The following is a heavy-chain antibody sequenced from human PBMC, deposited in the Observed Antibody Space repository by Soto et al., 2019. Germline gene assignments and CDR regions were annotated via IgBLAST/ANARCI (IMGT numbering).Heavy chain of an antibody. J-gene: IGHJ5*02. Sequence: QLQLQESGPGLVKPSETLSLTCTVSGGSISSSSYYWGWIRQPPGKGLEWIGSIYYSGRTYYNPSLKSRVTISVDTSKTQFTLKLSAVTAADTAVYYRAREAPLDPWGQGTLVTVSS. CDR3: AREAPLDP. V-gene: IGHV4-39*02. CDR2: IYYSGRT. CDR1: GGSISSSSYY.